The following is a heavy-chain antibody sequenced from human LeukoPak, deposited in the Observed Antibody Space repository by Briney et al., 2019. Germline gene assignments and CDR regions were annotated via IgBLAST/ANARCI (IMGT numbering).Heavy chain of an antibody. D-gene: IGHD1-14*01. CDR3: ATNPYFDY. J-gene: IGHJ4*02. V-gene: IGHV3-23*01. CDR2: ISGSGGST. Sequence: GTSLRLSCAASEFTFSNYAMHWVRQAPGKGLEWVSSISGSGGSTSYADSVKGRFTISRDNSKNTLYLQMNSLRVEDTAVYYCATNPYFDYWGQGTLVTVSS. CDR1: EFTFSNYA.